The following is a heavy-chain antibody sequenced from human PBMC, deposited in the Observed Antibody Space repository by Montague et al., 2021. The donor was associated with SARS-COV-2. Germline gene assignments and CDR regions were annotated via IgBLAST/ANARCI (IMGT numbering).Heavy chain of an antibody. CDR2: IYSGGSST. V-gene: IGHV3-23*03. CDR1: GFTFSRYA. CDR3: AKSPWGGSSGWFDY. Sequence: SLRLSCAASGFTFSRYAMSWVRQAPGKGLEWVSVIYSGGSSTYYADSVKGRFTISRDNSRNTLYLQMNSLRAEDTAVYFCAKSPWGGSSGWFDYWGQGTLVAVSS. J-gene: IGHJ4*02. D-gene: IGHD6-19*01.